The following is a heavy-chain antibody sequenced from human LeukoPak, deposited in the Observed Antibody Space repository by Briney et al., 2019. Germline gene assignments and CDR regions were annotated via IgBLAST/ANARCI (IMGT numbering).Heavy chain of an antibody. J-gene: IGHJ4*02. CDR1: GYSFTTYD. CDR2: MNPNSGNT. D-gene: IGHD5-18*01. V-gene: IGHV1-8*01. Sequence: ASVKVSCKASGYSFTTYDINWVRQATGQALEWMGWMNPNSGNTGYAQRFQGRVTMTRDTSISTAYMELNSLTSEDTAVYYCAKNVRDTGTFDYWGQGTLVTVSS. CDR3: AKNVRDTGTFDY.